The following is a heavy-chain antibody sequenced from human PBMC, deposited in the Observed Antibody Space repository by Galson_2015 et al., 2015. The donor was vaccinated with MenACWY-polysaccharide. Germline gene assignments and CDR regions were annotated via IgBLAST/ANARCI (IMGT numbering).Heavy chain of an antibody. CDR3: ARDWPHSATITVTSALDY. V-gene: IGHV1-18*01. CDR1: GYTFTSYG. J-gene: IGHJ4*02. D-gene: IGHD4-17*01. CDR2: ISAYNGNT. Sequence: SVKVSCKASGYTFTSYGISWVRQAPGQGLEWMGWISAYNGNTNYAQKLQGRVTMTTDTSTSTAYMELRSLRSDDTAVYYCARDWPHSATITVTSALDYWGQGTLVTVSS.